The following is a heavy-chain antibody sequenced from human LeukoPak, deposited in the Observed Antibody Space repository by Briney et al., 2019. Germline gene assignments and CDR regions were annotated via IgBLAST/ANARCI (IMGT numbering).Heavy chain of an antibody. J-gene: IGHJ6*02. Sequence: ASVKVSCKASGYTFTSYYMHWVRQAPGQGLEWMGIINPSGGSTSYAQKFQGRVTMTRDTSTSTVYMGLSSLRSEDTAVYYCASQLYSSSYLNYYYYGMDVWGQGTTVTVYS. CDR3: ASQLYSSSYLNYYYYGMDV. CDR1: GYTFTSYY. D-gene: IGHD6-6*01. CDR2: INPSGGST. V-gene: IGHV1-46*01.